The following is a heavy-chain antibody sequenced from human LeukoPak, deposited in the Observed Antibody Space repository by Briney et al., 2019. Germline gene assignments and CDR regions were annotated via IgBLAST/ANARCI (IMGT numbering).Heavy chain of an antibody. CDR2: INPNSGGT. CDR3: ARDWYCSGGSCYHLDY. J-gene: IGHJ4*02. D-gene: IGHD2-15*01. Sequence: ASVKVSCKASGYTFTGYYMHWVRQAPGQGLEWMGWINPNSGGTNYAQKFQGRVTMTRDTSVSTAYMELSRLRSDDTAVYYCARDWYCSGGSCYHLDYWGQGTLVTVSS. CDR1: GYTFTGYY. V-gene: IGHV1-2*02.